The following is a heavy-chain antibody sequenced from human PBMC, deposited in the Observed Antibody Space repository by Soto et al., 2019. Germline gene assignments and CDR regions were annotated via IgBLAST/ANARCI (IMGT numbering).Heavy chain of an antibody. CDR3: AKETYSGPLDY. Sequence: VGSLRLSCAASGFTFSSYGMHWVRQAPGKGLEWVAVIWYDGSNKYYADSVKGRFTISRDNSKNTLYLQMNSLRAEDTAVYYCAKETYSGPLDYWGQGTLVTVSS. CDR2: IWYDGSNK. V-gene: IGHV3-30*02. CDR1: GFTFSSYG. D-gene: IGHD2-15*01. J-gene: IGHJ4*02.